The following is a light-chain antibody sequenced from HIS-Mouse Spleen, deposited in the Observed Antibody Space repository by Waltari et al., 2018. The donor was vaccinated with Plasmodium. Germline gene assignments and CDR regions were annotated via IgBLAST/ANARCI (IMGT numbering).Light chain of an antibody. J-gene: IGLJ2*01. CDR1: NLGEKY. V-gene: IGLV3-1*01. Sequence: SYELTQPPPVSVSPGQTASSPFYGANLGEKYACWFQQMPGKSPVLVIYQDSKRPSGIPERLSGSNSGNTATLTISGTQAMDEADYYCQAWDSSTAWVFGGGTKLTVL. CDR2: QDS. CDR3: QAWDSSTAWV.